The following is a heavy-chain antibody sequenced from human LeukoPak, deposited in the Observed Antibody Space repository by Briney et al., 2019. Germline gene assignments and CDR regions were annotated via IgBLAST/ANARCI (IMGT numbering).Heavy chain of an antibody. V-gene: IGHV3-23*01. CDR3: ASSLQYCSSTSCSYYYYYYGMDV. CDR1: GFTFSSYA. J-gene: IGHJ6*02. Sequence: GGSLRLSCAASGFTFSSYAMSRVRQAPGKGLEWVSAISGSGGSTYYADSVKGRFTISRDNSKNTLYLQMNSLRAEDTAVYYCASSLQYCSSTSCSYYYYYYGMDVWGQGTTVTVSS. CDR2: ISGSGGST. D-gene: IGHD2-2*01.